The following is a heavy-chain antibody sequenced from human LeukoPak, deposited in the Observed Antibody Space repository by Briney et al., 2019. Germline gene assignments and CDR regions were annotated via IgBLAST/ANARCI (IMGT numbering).Heavy chain of an antibody. CDR1: GFTFSSYA. V-gene: IGHV3-30-3*01. CDR3: ARDFQPNEWELRAPHWFDP. CDR2: ISYDGSNK. J-gene: IGHJ5*02. D-gene: IGHD1-26*01. Sequence: GRSLRLSCAASGFTFSSYAMHWVRQAPGKGLEWVAVISYDGSNKYYADSVKGRFTISRDNSKNTLYLQMNSLRAEDTAVYYCARDFQPNEWELRAPHWFDPWGQGTLVTVSS.